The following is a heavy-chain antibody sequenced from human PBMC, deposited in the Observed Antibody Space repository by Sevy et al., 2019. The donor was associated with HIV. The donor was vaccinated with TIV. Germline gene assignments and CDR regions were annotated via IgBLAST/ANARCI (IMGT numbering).Heavy chain of an antibody. D-gene: IGHD2-15*01. CDR1: GGSMSGYY. CDR3: ATCSPDYYYGMDV. CDR2: FYYSRTT. Sequence: SETLSLTCTVSGGSMSGYYLTWIRQPPGKGLEWIGYFYYSRTTNYNPSLKSRVTLSLDRSKNQFSLKVNAVTAADTAVYYCATCSPDYYYGMDVWGQGTTVTVSS. J-gene: IGHJ6*02. V-gene: IGHV4-59*01.